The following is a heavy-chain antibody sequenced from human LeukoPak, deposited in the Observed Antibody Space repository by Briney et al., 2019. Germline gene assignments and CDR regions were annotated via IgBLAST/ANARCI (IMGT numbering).Heavy chain of an antibody. CDR1: GFIFNTYW. CDR2: INEDGDVT. Sequence: GGSLRLSCAASGFIFNTYWMSWVRQAPGKGLEWVANINEDGDVTYYVDSVNGRFTISRDNARNSLYLQMNSLRVEDTAVYYCAGERHTAASYNWYDPWGQGTLVAVSS. V-gene: IGHV3-7*01. CDR3: AGERHTAASYNWYDP. J-gene: IGHJ5*02. D-gene: IGHD2-21*02.